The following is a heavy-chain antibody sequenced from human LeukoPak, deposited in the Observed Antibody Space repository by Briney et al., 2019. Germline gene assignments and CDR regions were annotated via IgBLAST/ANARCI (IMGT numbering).Heavy chain of an antibody. J-gene: IGHJ4*02. CDR1: GFTFSNFW. D-gene: IGHD2-2*01. CDR3: ARADCSTTSCYAANDY. V-gene: IGHV3-7*01. Sequence: PGGSLRLSCAASGFTFSNFWMNGVRQAPGKGLEWVANIKQDGNEKYYVDSVKGRFTISRDNAKRSLYLQMNSLRADDTAVYYCARADCSTTSCYAANDYWGQGTLVTVSS. CDR2: IKQDGNEK.